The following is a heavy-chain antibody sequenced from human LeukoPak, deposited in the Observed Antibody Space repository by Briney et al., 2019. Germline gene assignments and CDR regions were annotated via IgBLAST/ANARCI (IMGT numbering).Heavy chain of an antibody. CDR2: INTNTGNP. CDR1: GYTFTSYA. V-gene: IGHV7-4-1*02. Sequence: ASVKVSCKASGYTFTSYAMNWVRQAPGQGLEWMGWINTNTGNPTYAQGFTGRFVFSLDTSVSTAYMQISRLKAEDTAVYYCXXXXXXXXXXXXSWLYYYYYMDVWGKGTTVTVSS. D-gene: IGHD6-13*01. CDR3: XXXXXXXXXXXXSWLYYYYYMDV. J-gene: IGHJ6*03.